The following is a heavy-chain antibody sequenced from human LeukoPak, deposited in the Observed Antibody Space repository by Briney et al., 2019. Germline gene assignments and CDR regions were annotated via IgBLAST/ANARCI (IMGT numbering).Heavy chain of an antibody. V-gene: IGHV3-21*01. J-gene: IGHJ4*02. CDR1: GFTFSSYS. CDR2: ISSSSSYI. Sequence: GGSLRLSCAASGFTFSSYSMNWVRQAPGKGLEWVSSISSSSSYIYYADSVKGRFTISRDNSKNTVYLQMNSLRAEDTAVYYCARDGRSSGYYFGFDYWGQGTLVTVSS. CDR3: ARDGRSSGYYFGFDY. D-gene: IGHD3-22*01.